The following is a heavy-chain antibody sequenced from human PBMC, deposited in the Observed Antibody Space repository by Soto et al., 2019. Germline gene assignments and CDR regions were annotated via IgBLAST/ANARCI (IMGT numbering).Heavy chain of an antibody. D-gene: IGHD6-13*01. Sequence: QVQLVQSGAEVKKPGSSVKVSCKASGGTFSSYAISWVRQAPGQGLEWMGGIIPIFGTANYAQKFQGRVTITADESTSTDYMELSSLRSEDTAVYYCAAQGTAGSRGIIYFDYWGQGTLVTVSS. J-gene: IGHJ4*02. V-gene: IGHV1-69*01. CDR2: IIPIFGTA. CDR1: GGTFSSYA. CDR3: AAQGTAGSRGIIYFDY.